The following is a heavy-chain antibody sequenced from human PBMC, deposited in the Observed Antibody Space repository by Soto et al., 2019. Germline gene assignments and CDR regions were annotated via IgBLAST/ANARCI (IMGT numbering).Heavy chain of an antibody. CDR1: GFTFSSYA. CDR2: ISGSGGST. J-gene: IGHJ4*02. D-gene: IGHD3-9*01. CDR3: AKDWRGGRLVIIGGLIDY. V-gene: IGHV3-23*01. Sequence: GGSLRLSCAASGFTFSSYAMSWVRQAPGKGLEWVSAISGSGGSTYYADSVKGRFTISRDNSKNTLYLQMNSLRAEDTAVYYCAKDWRGGRLVIIGGLIDYWGQGTLVTVSS.